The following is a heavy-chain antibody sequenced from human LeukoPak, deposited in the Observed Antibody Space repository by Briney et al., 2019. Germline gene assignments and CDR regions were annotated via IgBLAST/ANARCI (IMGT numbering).Heavy chain of an antibody. V-gene: IGHV3-30*18. CDR3: AKSVAGINWFDP. CDR2: ISYDGSNK. CDR1: GFTFSRYG. J-gene: IGHJ5*02. D-gene: IGHD6-19*01. Sequence: GGSLRLSCAASGFTFSRYGMHWVRQAPGKGLEWVAVISYDGSNKYYADSVKGRFTISRDNSKNTLYLQMNSLRADDTAVYYCAKSVAGINWFDPWGQGTLVTVSS.